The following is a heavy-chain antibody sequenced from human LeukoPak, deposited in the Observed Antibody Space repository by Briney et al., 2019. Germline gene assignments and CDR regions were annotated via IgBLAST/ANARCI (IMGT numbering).Heavy chain of an antibody. CDR1: SGSISSYY. D-gene: IGHD6-19*01. V-gene: IGHV4-59*08. CDR3: ARHLGVAVAADAFDS. Sequence: SETLSLTCTVSSGSISSYYCSWIRQPPGKGLEWIGYTYYSGTTKYNPSLKSRVTISADTSKNQFSLKLRSLTAADTAVYYCARHLGVAVAADAFDSWGQGTMVTVSS. CDR2: TYYSGTT. J-gene: IGHJ3*02.